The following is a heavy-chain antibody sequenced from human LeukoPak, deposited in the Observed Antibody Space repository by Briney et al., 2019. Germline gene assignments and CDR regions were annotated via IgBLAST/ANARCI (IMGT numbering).Heavy chain of an antibody. CDR2: ISAYNGNT. J-gene: IGHJ4*02. V-gene: IGHV1-18*01. CDR3: ARGYDLWSGYYRGGFDY. Sequence: ASVKVSCKASGYTFTSYGISWVRQAPGQGLEWMGWISAYNGNTNYAQKLQGRVTMTTDTSTSTAYMELRSLRSDDTAVYYCARGYDLWSGYYRGGFDYWGQGTLVTVSS. D-gene: IGHD3-3*01. CDR1: GYTFTSYG.